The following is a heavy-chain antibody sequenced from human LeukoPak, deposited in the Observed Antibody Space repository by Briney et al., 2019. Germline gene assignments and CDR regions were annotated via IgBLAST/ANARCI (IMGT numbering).Heavy chain of an antibody. CDR3: AREGPLRYSSGQKYYFDY. D-gene: IGHD6-19*01. J-gene: IGHJ4*02. CDR1: GFTFSNAW. V-gene: IGHV3-11*01. CDR2: ISSSGSTI. Sequence: GGSLRLSCAASGFTFSNAWMSWVRQAPGKGLEWVSYISSSGSTIYYADSVKGRFTISRDNAKNSLYLQMNSLRAEDTAVYYCAREGPLRYSSGQKYYFDYWGQGTLVTVSS.